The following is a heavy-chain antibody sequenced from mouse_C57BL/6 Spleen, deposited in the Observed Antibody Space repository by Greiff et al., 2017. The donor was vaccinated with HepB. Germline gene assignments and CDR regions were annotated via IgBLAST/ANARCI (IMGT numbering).Heavy chain of an antibody. CDR3: ARADGYYGWFDY. Sequence: VKLQESGAELARPGASVKLSCKASGYTFTSYGISWVKQRTGQGLEWIGEIYPRSGNTYYNEKFKGKATLTADKSSSTAYMELRSLTSEDSAVYFCARADGYYGWFDYWGQSTTLTVSS. V-gene: IGHV1-81*01. CDR1: GYTFTSYG. D-gene: IGHD2-3*01. CDR2: IYPRSGNT. J-gene: IGHJ2*01.